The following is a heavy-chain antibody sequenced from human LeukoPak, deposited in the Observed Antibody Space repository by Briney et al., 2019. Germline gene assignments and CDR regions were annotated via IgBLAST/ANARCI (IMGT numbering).Heavy chain of an antibody. CDR3: ARDWGSSGYYFDY. CDR2: ISYDGSNK. D-gene: IGHD3-22*01. J-gene: IGHJ4*02. CDR1: GFTFSSYA. V-gene: IGHV3-30-3*01. Sequence: GGSPRLSCAASGFTFSSYAMHWVRQAPGKGLEWVAVISYDGSNKYYADSVKGRFTISRDNSKNTLYLQMNSLRAEDTAVYYCARDWGSSGYYFDYWGQGTLVTVSS.